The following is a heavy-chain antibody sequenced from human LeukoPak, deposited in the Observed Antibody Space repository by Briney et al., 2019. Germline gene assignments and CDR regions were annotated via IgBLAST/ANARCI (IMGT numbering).Heavy chain of an antibody. CDR3: AESGSGYYHYDY. J-gene: IGHJ4*02. V-gene: IGHV3-23*01. CDR1: GFTFSSYA. Sequence: GGSLRLSCAASGFTFSSYAMSWVRQAPGKGLEWVSFITGSGGTTYYADSVKGRFTISRDNSKNTLYLQMNSLRAEDTAVYYCAESGSGYYHYDYWGQGTLVTVSS. D-gene: IGHD3-22*01. CDR2: ITGSGGTT.